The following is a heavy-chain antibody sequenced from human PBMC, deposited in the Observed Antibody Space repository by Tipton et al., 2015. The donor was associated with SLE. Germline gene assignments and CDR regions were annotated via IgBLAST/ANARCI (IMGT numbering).Heavy chain of an antibody. CDR3: ARGGGSVRDYYHYYMDV. Sequence: QSGAEVKKPGSSVKVSCKASGGTFSSYAISWVRQAPGQGLEWMGRIIPIFGTANYAQKFQGRVAITADESTSTAYMELSSLRSEDTAVYYCARGGGSVRDYYHYYMDVWGKGTTVTVSS. D-gene: IGHD3-10*01. V-gene: IGHV1-69*15. J-gene: IGHJ6*03. CDR2: IIPIFGTA. CDR1: GGTFSSYA.